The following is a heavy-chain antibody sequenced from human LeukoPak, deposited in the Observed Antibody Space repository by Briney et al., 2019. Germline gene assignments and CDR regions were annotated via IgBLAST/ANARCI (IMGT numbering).Heavy chain of an antibody. CDR1: GFTFSGYA. CDR2: INISGSKT. CDR3: ANEIRPNDY. V-gene: IGHV3-23*01. J-gene: IGHJ4*02. Sequence: GGSLRLSCAVSGFTFSGYAMSWVRQAPGKGLEWVSAINISGSKTYYADSVKGRFTISRDNSKNTLYLQMNSLRAEDTAVYYCANEIRPNDYWGQGTQVTVSS. D-gene: IGHD4-17*01.